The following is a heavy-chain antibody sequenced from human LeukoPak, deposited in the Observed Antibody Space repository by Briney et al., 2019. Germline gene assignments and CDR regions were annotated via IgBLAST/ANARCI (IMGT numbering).Heavy chain of an antibody. CDR1: GFTVSSNY. Sequence: GGSLRLSCAASGFTVSSNYMSWVRQAPGKGLEWVSVIYSGGSTYYADSVKGRFTISRHNSKNTLYLQMNSLRDEDTAVYYCARERRGYYDSSGYPDYWGQGTLVTVSS. CDR3: ARERRGYYDSSGYPDY. V-gene: IGHV3-53*01. J-gene: IGHJ4*01. CDR2: IYSGGST. D-gene: IGHD3-22*01.